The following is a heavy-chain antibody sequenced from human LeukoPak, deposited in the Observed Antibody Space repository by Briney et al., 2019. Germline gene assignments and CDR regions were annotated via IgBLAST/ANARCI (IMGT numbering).Heavy chain of an antibody. CDR3: ARYRGNYYFDY. V-gene: IGHV1-46*01. J-gene: IGHJ4*02. Sequence: ASVKVSCKASGYTFTSYYMHWARQAPGQGLEWMGIINPSGGSTSYAQKFQGRVTMTRDTSTSTVYMELSSLRSEDTAVYYCARYRGNYYFDYWGQGTLVTVSS. CDR1: GYTFTSYY. CDR2: INPSGGST. D-gene: IGHD3-16*02.